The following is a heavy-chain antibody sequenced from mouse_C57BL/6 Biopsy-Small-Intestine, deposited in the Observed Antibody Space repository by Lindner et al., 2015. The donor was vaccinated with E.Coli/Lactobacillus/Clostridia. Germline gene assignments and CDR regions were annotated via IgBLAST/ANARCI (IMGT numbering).Heavy chain of an antibody. CDR3: AKGITVLGDYFDY. CDR1: GYAFSSSW. CDR2: IYPGDGDT. V-gene: IGHV1-82*01. J-gene: IGHJ2*01. D-gene: IGHD2-4*01. Sequence: VQLQESGPELVKPGASVKISCKASGYAFSSSWINWVKQRPGKGLEWIGRIYPGDGDTNYNGKFKGKAPLTADKSSSTAYMQLSSLTSEDSAVYFCAKGITVLGDYFDYWGPGTTLTVSS.